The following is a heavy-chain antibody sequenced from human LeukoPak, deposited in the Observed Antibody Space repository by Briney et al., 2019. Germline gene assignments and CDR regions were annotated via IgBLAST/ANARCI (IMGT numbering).Heavy chain of an antibody. CDR3: AKDPTGRRDYYDSSGYFDY. J-gene: IGHJ4*02. CDR1: GFTFDDYA. CDR2: ISWNSGSI. D-gene: IGHD3-22*01. Sequence: GGSLRLSCAASGFTFDDYAMHWVRQAPGKGLEWVSGISWNSGSIGYADSVKGRFTISRDNAKNSLNLQMNSLRAEDTALYYCAKDPTGRRDYYDSSGYFDYWGQGTLVTVSS. V-gene: IGHV3-9*01.